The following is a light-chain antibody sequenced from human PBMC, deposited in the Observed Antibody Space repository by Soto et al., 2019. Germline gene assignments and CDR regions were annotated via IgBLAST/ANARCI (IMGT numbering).Light chain of an antibody. CDR1: GSDVGGYIY. Sequence: QSALTQPASVSGSPGQSIAISCTGTGSDVGGYIYVSWYQLHPGKAPKLMIYEVSNRPSGVSNRFSGSKSGNTASLTISGLQAEDEADYCCSSYTSSKTLVFGGGTQLTVL. J-gene: IGLJ2*01. V-gene: IGLV2-14*01. CDR2: EVS. CDR3: SSYTSSKTLV.